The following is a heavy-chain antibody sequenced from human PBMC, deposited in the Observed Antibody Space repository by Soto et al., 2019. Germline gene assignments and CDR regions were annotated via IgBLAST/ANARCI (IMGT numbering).Heavy chain of an antibody. CDR1: GFTFSSYW. V-gene: IGHV3-7*01. CDR3: ARERGKYYDFWSGPADYYYYGMDV. J-gene: IGHJ6*02. Sequence: QPGGSLRLSCAASGFTFSSYWMSWVRQSPGKGLEWVANIKQDGSEKYYVDSVKGRFTISRDNAKNSLYLQMNSLRAEDTAVYYCARERGKYYDFWSGPADYYYYGMDVWGQGTLVTVSS. D-gene: IGHD3-3*01. CDR2: IKQDGSEK.